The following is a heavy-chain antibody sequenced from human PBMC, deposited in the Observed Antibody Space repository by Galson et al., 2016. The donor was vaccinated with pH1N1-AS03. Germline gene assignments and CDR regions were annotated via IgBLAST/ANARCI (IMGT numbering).Heavy chain of an antibody. CDR1: GFTFSSYS. D-gene: IGHD1-26*01. V-gene: IGHV3-48*01. CDR3: ARDRVGATLLDY. J-gene: IGHJ4*02. CDR2: ISSSTTI. Sequence: SLRLSCAASGFTFSSYSMNWVRQAPGKGLEWVSYISSSTTIYYADSVKGRCTISRDNAENSRYLQMNSLRAEDTAVYYCARDRVGATLLDYWGQGTLVTVSS.